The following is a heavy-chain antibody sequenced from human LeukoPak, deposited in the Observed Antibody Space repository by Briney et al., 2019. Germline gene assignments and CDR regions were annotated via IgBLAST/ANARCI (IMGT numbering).Heavy chain of an antibody. J-gene: IGHJ2*01. D-gene: IGHD4-17*01. CDR3: ARGGDGDYLSYWYFDI. CDR2: IYNNGSP. Sequence: PSGTLSLTCTVSGGSISRYYWTWIRQPPGKGLEWIGYIYNNGSPNYSPSLKSRVTISLDTSKNQFSLKLNSVTAADTAVYYCARGGDGDYLSYWYFDIWGRGTLVTVSS. V-gene: IGHV4-59*01. CDR1: GGSISRYY.